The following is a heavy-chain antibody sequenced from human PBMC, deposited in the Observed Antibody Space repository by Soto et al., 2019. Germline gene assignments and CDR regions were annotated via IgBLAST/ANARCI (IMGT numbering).Heavy chain of an antibody. V-gene: IGHV4-39*01. D-gene: IGHD3-22*01. CDR2: IYYSGST. J-gene: IGHJ4*02. Sequence: QLQLQESGPGLVKPSETLSLTCTVSGGSISSSSYYWGWIRQPPGKGLEWIGGIYYSGSTYYNPSLKSLVTISLDTSKNQFSLKLSSVTAADTAVYYCARSYYYDSRGYYLYFDYWGQGTLVTVSS. CDR3: ARSYYYDSRGYYLYFDY. CDR1: GGSISSSSYY.